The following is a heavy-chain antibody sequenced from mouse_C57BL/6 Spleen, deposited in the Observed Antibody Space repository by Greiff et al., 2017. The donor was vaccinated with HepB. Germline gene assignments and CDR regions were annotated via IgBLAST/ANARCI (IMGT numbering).Heavy chain of an antibody. D-gene: IGHD2-5*01. CDR2: IYPRSGNT. J-gene: IGHJ4*01. Sequence: QVQLKQSGAELARPGASVKLSCKASGYTFTSYGISWVKQRTGQGLEWIGEIYPRSGNTYYNEKFKGKATLTADKSSSTAYMELRSLTSEDSAVYFSADYSSNYSLYDYAMDYWGQGTSVTVSS. CDR1: GYTFTSYG. V-gene: IGHV1-81*01. CDR3: ADYSSNYSLYDYAMDY.